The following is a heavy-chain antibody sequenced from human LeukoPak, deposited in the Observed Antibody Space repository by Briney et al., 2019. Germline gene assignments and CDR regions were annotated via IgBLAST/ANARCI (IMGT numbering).Heavy chain of an antibody. CDR1: GFTFTSYS. D-gene: IGHD1-26*01. V-gene: IGHV3-23*01. J-gene: IGHJ4*02. CDR3: AKGGKWGVTPFDY. CDR2: ISGGGGST. Sequence: GGSLRLSCAASGFTFTSYSMNWVRQAPGKGLEWVSTISGGGGSTYYADSVKGRFTISRDNSKNTLYLQVNSLKAEDTAVYYCAKGGKWGVTPFDYWGQGTLVTVSS.